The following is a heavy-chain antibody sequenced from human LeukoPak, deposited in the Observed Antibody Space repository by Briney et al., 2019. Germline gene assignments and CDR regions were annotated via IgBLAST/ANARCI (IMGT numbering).Heavy chain of an antibody. D-gene: IGHD2-2*01. V-gene: IGHV4-30-4*01. J-gene: IGHJ6*02. CDR2: IYYSGST. CDR3: ARGRYCSSTSCYGYYYYGMDV. CDR1: GGSISSGDYY. Sequence: PSETLSLTCTVSGGSISSGDYYWSWIRQPPGKGLEWIGYIYYSGSTYYNPSLKSRVTISVDTSKNQFSLKLSSVTAADTAVYYCARGRYCSSTSCYGYYYYGMDVWGQGTTVTVSS.